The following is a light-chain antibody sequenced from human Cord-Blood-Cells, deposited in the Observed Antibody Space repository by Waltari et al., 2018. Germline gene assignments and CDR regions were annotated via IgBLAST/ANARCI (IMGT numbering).Light chain of an antibody. CDR2: DAS. CDR1: QSVSSY. CDR3: QQRSNWPPLT. Sequence: EIVLTQSPATLSLSPGERATLSCRASQSVSSYLAWYQQKPGQAPRLLIDDASNRATGIPARFSGSGSGTDVTRTISSLEPEDFAVYCCQQRSNWPPLTFGGGTKVEIK. V-gene: IGKV3-11*01. J-gene: IGKJ4*01.